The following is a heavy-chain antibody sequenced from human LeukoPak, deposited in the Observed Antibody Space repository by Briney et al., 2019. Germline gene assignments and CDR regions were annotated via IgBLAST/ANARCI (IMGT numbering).Heavy chain of an antibody. CDR1: GGSISSYY. Sequence: SETLSLTCTVSGGSISSYYWSWIRQPPGKGLEWIGYIYYSGSTNYNPSLKSRVTISVDTSKNQFSLKLSSVIAADTAVYYCARDRSGVRSPPRGWFDPWGQGTLVTVSS. CDR2: IYYSGST. D-gene: IGHD3-3*01. J-gene: IGHJ5*02. CDR3: ARDRSGVRSPPRGWFDP. V-gene: IGHV4-59*12.